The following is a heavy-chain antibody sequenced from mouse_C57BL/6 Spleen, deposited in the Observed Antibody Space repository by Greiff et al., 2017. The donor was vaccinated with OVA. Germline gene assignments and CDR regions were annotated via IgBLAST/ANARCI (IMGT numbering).Heavy chain of an antibody. D-gene: IGHD2-3*01. V-gene: IGHV1-50*01. J-gene: IGHJ4*01. CDR2: IDPSDSYT. CDR3: ARARYPYEAMDY. CDR1: GYTFTSYW. Sequence: QVQLKQPGAELVKPGASVKLSCKASGYTFTSYWMQWVKQRPGQGLEWIGEIDPSDSYTNYNQKFKGKATLTVDTSSSTAYMQLSSLTSEDSAVYYCARARYPYEAMDYWGQGTSVTVSS.